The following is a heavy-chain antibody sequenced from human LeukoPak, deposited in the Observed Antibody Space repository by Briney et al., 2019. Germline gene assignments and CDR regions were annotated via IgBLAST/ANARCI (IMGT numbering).Heavy chain of an antibody. J-gene: IGHJ4*02. CDR1: GYTFTGYY. Sequence: ASVKVSCKASGYTFTGYYMHWVRQAPGQGLEWMGWINPNSGGTNYAQKFQGRVTMTRDTSISTAYMELSRLRSDDTAVYYCARELVAAAKTWADYWGQGTLVTVSS. V-gene: IGHV1-2*02. CDR2: INPNSGGT. CDR3: ARELVAAAKTWADY. D-gene: IGHD6-13*01.